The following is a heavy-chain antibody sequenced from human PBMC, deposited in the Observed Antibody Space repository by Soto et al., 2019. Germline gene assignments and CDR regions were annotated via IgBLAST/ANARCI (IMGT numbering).Heavy chain of an antibody. D-gene: IGHD4-17*01. Sequence: SETLSLTCTVSGGSVSSGSYYWSWIRQPPGKGLEWIGYIYYSGSTNYNPSLKSRVTISVDTSKNQFSLKLSSVTAADTAVYYCARLGDYGDYGYYYGMDVWGQGTTVTVS. J-gene: IGHJ6*02. V-gene: IGHV4-61*01. CDR3: ARLGDYGDYGYYYGMDV. CDR2: IYYSGST. CDR1: GGSVSSGSYY.